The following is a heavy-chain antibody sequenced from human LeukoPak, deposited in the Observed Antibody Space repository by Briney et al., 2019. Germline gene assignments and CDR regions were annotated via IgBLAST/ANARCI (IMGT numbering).Heavy chain of an antibody. D-gene: IGHD2-8*01. CDR3: ARDGPKYCSNGVCYAPVDP. V-gene: IGHV3-21*01. CDR2: ISSGSSYI. CDR1: GFTFSSYS. J-gene: IGHJ5*02. Sequence: GGSLRLSCAASGFTFSSYSMNWVRQAPGKGLEWVSSISSGSSYIYYADSVKGRFTISRDNGKNSLYLQMNSLRAEDTAMYYCARDGPKYCSNGVCYAPVDPWGQGTLVTVSS.